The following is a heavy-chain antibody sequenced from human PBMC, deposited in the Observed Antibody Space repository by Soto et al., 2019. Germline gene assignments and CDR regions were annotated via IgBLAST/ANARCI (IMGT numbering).Heavy chain of an antibody. CDR2: IKQDGSAK. V-gene: IGHV3-7*01. Sequence: DVHLVESGGGLVQPGGSLRLSCVASGFTFWGDWMSWVRQAPGKGLEWVANIKQDGSAKQYLDSVRGRFTISRDNSKNSVYLQMNSLRAEDTALYYCARDFYGGFSYGPGDNWGQGTLVTVSS. D-gene: IGHD2-15*01. CDR1: GFTFWGDW. CDR3: ARDFYGGFSYGPGDN. J-gene: IGHJ4*02.